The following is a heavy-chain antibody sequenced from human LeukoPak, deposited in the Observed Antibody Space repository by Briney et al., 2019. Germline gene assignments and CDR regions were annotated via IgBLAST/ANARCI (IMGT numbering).Heavy chain of an antibody. D-gene: IGHD3-10*01. V-gene: IGHV4-34*01. CDR1: GGSFSGYY. CDR3: ARSLWFGELLLEVGDP. CDR2: INHSGST. Sequence: SETLSLTCAVYGGSFSGYYWSWIRQPPGKGLEWIGEINHSGSTNYNPSLKSRVTISVDTSKNQFSLKLSSVTAAGTAVYYCARSLWFGELLLEVGDPWGQGTLVTVSS. J-gene: IGHJ5*02.